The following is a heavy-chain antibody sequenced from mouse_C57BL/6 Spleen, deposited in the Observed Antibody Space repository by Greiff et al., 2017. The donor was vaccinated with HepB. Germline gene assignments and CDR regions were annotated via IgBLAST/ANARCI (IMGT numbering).Heavy chain of an antibody. CDR2: INSDGGST. CDR3: AGLLRFLYAMDY. J-gene: IGHJ4*01. Sequence: EVMLVESGGGLVQPGESLKLSCESNEYEFPSHDMSWVRKTPEKRLELVAAINSDGGSTYYPDTMERRFIISRDNTKKTLYLQMSSLRSEDTALYYCAGLLRFLYAMDYWGQGTSVTVSS. D-gene: IGHD1-1*01. V-gene: IGHV5-2*03. CDR1: EYEFPSHD.